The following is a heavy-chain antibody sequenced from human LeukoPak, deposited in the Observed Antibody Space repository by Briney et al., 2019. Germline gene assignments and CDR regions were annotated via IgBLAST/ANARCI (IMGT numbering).Heavy chain of an antibody. D-gene: IGHD2-2*01. CDR3: AREGPSRPIVVVPAAIRYGNWFDP. CDR1: GYTFTSYD. J-gene: IGHJ5*02. V-gene: IGHV1-8*01. Sequence: ASVKVSCKASGYTFTSYDINWVRQATGQGLEWMGWMNPNSGNTGYAQKFQGRVTMTRNTSISTAYMELSSLRSEDTAVYYCAREGPSRPIVVVPAAIRYGNWFDPWGQGTLVTVSS. CDR2: MNPNSGNT.